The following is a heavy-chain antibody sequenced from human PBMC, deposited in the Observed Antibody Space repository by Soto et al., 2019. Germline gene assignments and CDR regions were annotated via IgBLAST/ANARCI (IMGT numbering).Heavy chain of an antibody. V-gene: IGHV1-18*01. Sequence: QVQLVQSGAEVKKPGASVKVSCKASGYTFTSYGISWVRQAPGQGLEWMGWISAYNGNTNYAQKLQGRVTMTTDTSTSTAYMELRSLRSDDTAVYYCARDRVITMVRGAGASNWFDPWGQGTLVTVAS. CDR2: ISAYNGNT. CDR3: ARDRVITMVRGAGASNWFDP. CDR1: GYTFTSYG. J-gene: IGHJ5*02. D-gene: IGHD3-10*01.